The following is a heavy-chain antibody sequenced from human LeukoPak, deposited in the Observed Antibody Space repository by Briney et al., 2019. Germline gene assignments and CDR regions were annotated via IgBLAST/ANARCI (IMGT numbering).Heavy chain of an antibody. CDR1: GFTFSSYA. CDR3: ARDRDIVVVETYYYYGMDV. CDR2: ISSSGSTI. D-gene: IGHD2-15*01. V-gene: IGHV3-48*03. J-gene: IGHJ6*04. Sequence: GGSLRLSCAASGFTFSSYAMHWVRQAPGKGLEWVSYISSSGSTIYYADSVKGRFTISRDNAKNSLYLQMNSLRAEDTAVYYCARDRDIVVVETYYYYGMDVWGKGTTVTVSS.